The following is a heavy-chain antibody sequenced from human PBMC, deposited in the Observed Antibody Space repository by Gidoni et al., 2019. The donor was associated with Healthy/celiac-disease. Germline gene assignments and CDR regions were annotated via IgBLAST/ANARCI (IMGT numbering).Heavy chain of an antibody. CDR1: GFTFSSYA. Sequence: EVQLLESGGGLVQPGGSLRLSCAASGFTFSSYAMSWVRQAPGKGLEWVSAISGSGGSTYDADSVKGRFTISRDNSKNTLYLQMNSLRAEDTAVYYCAKDLFGHSYDYVWGSYLWGQGTLVTVSS. D-gene: IGHD3-16*01. CDR3: AKDLFGHSYDYVWGSYL. CDR2: ISGSGGST. V-gene: IGHV3-23*01. J-gene: IGHJ4*02.